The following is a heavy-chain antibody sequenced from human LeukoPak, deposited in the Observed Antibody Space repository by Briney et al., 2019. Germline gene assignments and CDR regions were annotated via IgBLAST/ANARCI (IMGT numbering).Heavy chain of an antibody. J-gene: IGHJ5*02. Sequence: GASVKVSCKASGYTFTGYYMHGVRQAPGQGLEWMGRINPNSGGTNYAQKFQGRVTMTRDTSISTAYMELSRLRSDDTAVYYCARDLPVAGESNWFDPWGQGTLVTVSS. CDR2: INPNSGGT. CDR1: GYTFTGYY. CDR3: ARDLPVAGESNWFDP. D-gene: IGHD6-19*01. V-gene: IGHV1-2*06.